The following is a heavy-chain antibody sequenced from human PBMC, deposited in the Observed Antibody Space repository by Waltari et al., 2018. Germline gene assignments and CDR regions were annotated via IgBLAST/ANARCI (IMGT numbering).Heavy chain of an antibody. CDR3: ARDRGRQYYYGSGSFNWFDP. V-gene: IGHV1-69*08. CDR2: IIPIFGTA. D-gene: IGHD3-10*01. CDR1: GGTFSSYA. J-gene: IGHJ5*02. Sequence: QVQLVQSGAEVKKPGSSVKVSCKASGGTFSSYAIRWVRQAPGQGLEWMGRIIPIFGTANYAQKFQGRVTITADKSTSTAYMELSSLRSEDTAVYYCARDRGRQYYYGSGSFNWFDPWGQGTLVTVSS.